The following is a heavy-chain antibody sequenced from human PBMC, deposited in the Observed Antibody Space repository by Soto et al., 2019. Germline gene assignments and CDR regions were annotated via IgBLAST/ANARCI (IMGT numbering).Heavy chain of an antibody. V-gene: IGHV1-18*01. D-gene: IGHD3-3*01. CDR2: ISAYNGNT. CDR3: ATSEWNDAFDI. J-gene: IGHJ3*02. Sequence: ASVKVSCKASGYTFTSYGISWVRQAPGQGLEWMGWISAYNGNTNYAQKLQGRVTMTTDTSTSTAYMELRSLKTEDTGLYYCATSEWNDAFDIWGHGTMVTVSS. CDR1: GYTFTSYG.